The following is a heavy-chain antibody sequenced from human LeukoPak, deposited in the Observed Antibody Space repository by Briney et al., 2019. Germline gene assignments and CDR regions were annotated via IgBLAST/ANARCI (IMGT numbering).Heavy chain of an antibody. V-gene: IGHV4-61*02. CDR2: IYTSGST. J-gene: IGHJ4*02. CDR3: ARDPPRGASDY. D-gene: IGHD1-26*01. Sequence: SETLSLTCTVSGGSISSGSYYWSWIRQPAGKGREWIGRIYTSGSTNYNPSLKSRVTISVDTSKNQFSLKLSSVTAADTAVYYCARDPPRGASDYWGQGTLVTVSS. CDR1: GGSISSGSYY.